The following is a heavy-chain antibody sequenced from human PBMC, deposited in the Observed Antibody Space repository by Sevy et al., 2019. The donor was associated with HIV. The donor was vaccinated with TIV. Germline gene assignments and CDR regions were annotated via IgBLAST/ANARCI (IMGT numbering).Heavy chain of an antibody. CDR2: ISYDGSNK. Sequence: GGSLRLSCAASGFTFSSYAMHWVRQAPGKGLEWVAVISYDGSNKYYADSVKGRFTISRDNSKNTLYLQMNSLRAEDTAVYYCARVRVYGRSFDYWGQGTLVTVSS. V-gene: IGHV3-30-3*01. J-gene: IGHJ4*02. CDR3: ARVRVYGRSFDY. D-gene: IGHD3-10*01. CDR1: GFTFSSYA.